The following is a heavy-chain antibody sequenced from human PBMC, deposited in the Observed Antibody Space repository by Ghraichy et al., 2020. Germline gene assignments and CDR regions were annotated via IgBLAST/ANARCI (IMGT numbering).Heavy chain of an antibody. Sequence: SETLSLTCAVYIESFSGYYWSWIRQPPGKGLERIGEINHSGGTNYNSSLKSRLTMSVDTSKNQFSLKLSSVTAADTAVYYCARAQWLANWFDPWGQGTLVTVSS. D-gene: IGHD6-19*01. J-gene: IGHJ5*02. CDR1: IESFSGYY. CDR2: INHSGGT. CDR3: ARAQWLANWFDP. V-gene: IGHV4-34*01.